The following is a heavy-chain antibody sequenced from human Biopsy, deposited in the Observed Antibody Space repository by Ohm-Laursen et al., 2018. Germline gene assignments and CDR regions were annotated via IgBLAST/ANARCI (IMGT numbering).Heavy chain of an antibody. D-gene: IGHD4-23*01. CDR1: GGSFTGHY. CDR2: ISYTGYT. CDR3: ARGSNDFGGLYFPR. Sequence: SDTLSLTCPVSGGSFTGHYWSWIRQPPGKGLEWTGHISYTGYTSYNASLKSRVTISVDTSRNHFSLRLSSLTAADTAVYYCARGSNDFGGLYFPRWGQGTLLTVSS. V-gene: IGHV4-59*11. J-gene: IGHJ4*02.